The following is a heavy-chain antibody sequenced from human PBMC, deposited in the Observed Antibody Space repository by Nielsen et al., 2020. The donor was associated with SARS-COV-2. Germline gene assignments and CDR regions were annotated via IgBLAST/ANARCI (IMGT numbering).Heavy chain of an antibody. Sequence: GGSLRLSCAASGFTFSSYWMHWVRQAPGKGLVWVSRINSDGSSTSYADSVKGRFTISRDNAKNTLYLQMNSLRAEDTAVYYCARGSSSWYYYYYYGMDVWGQGTTVTVSS. J-gene: IGHJ6*02. CDR1: GFTFSSYW. D-gene: IGHD6-13*01. CDR3: ARGSSSWYYYYYYGMDV. CDR2: INSDGSST. V-gene: IGHV3-74*01.